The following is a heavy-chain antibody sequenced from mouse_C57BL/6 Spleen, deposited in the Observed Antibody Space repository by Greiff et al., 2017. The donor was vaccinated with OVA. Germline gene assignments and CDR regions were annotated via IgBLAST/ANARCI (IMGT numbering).Heavy chain of an antibody. CDR3: AREEDYGAMDY. D-gene: IGHD2-4*01. J-gene: IGHJ4*01. CDR2: INPYNGGT. V-gene: IGHV1-19*01. Sequence: EVKLMESGPVLVKPGASVKMSCKASGYTFTDYYMNWVKQSHGKSLEWIGVINPYNGGTSYNQKFKGKATLTVDKSSSTAYMELNSLTSEDSAVYYCAREEDYGAMDYWGQGTSVTVSS. CDR1: GYTFTDYY.